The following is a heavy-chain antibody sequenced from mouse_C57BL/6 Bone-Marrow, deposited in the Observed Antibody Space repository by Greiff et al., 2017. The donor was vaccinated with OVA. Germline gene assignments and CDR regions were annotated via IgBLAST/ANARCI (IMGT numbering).Heavy chain of an antibody. CDR3: TSGGLPAWFAY. Sequence: EVKLVESGAELVRPGASVKLSCTASGFNIKDDYMHWVKQRPEQGLEWIGWIDPENGDTEYASKFQGKATITADTSSNTAYLQLSSLTSEDTAVYYCTSGGLPAWFAYWGQGTLVTVSA. CDR2: IDPENGDT. CDR1: GFNIKDDY. J-gene: IGHJ3*01. D-gene: IGHD2-4*01. V-gene: IGHV14-4*01.